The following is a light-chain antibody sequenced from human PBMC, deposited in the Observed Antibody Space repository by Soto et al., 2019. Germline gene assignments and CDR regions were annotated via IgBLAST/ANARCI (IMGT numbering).Light chain of an antibody. CDR1: QSVSTNY. CDR3: QQYGSSGT. Sequence: EIVLTQSPGTLSLSPGERATLSCRASQSVSTNYLAWYQQKPGQAPRLLIYGASNRATGIPDRFSGSGSGTDFTLTISRLEPEDFAVYYGQQYGSSGTFGQGTKVEIK. CDR2: GAS. V-gene: IGKV3-20*01. J-gene: IGKJ1*01.